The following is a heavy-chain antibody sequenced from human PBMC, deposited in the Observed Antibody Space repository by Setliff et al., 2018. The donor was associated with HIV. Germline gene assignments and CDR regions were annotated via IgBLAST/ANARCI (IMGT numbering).Heavy chain of an antibody. D-gene: IGHD3-22*01. Sequence: SETLSLTCTVSGGSITSFYWNWIRQPAGRGLEWIGYIYYSGDTNYNPSLRSRVTISVDTSQNRFSLRLTSVTAADTGVYFCARGRQDSYYDSTSYYWGDAFDIWGQGTRVTVS. CDR3: ARGRQDSYYDSTSYYWGDAFDI. CDR1: GGSITSFY. CDR2: IYYSGDT. J-gene: IGHJ3*02. V-gene: IGHV4-59*01.